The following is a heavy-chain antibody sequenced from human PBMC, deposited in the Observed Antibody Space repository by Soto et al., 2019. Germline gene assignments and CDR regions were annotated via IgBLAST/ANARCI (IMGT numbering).Heavy chain of an antibody. D-gene: IGHD6-13*01. J-gene: IGHJ5*02. V-gene: IGHV1-3*01. CDR3: VRRHVSATGIDWFDP. CDR2: IDAANGDT. CDR1: GYTFTSYG. Sequence: ASVKVSCKASGYTFTSYGIHWVRQAPGQRLEWMGWIDAANGDTKYSPKFQGRVTITRDTSASTAYMELSSLRSEDTAVYYCVRRHVSATGIDWFDPWGQGTLVTVSS.